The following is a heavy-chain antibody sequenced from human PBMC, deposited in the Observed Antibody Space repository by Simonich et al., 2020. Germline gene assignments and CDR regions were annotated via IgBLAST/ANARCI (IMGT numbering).Heavy chain of an antibody. Sequence: EVQLVESGGGLIQPGGSLRLSCAASGFTVSSNYMSWVRQAPGEGREWVSVIYCGVSTYYADSGKGRFTISRDNSKNTLYLQINSLRAEDTAVYYCARWTATGYYFDYWGQGTLVTVSS. CDR2: IYCGVST. D-gene: IGHD1-1*01. CDR3: ARWTATGYYFDY. J-gene: IGHJ4*02. V-gene: IGHV3-53*01. CDR1: GFTVSSNY.